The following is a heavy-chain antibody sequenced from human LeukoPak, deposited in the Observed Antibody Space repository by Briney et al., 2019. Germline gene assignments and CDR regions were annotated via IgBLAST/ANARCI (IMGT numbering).Heavy chain of an antibody. J-gene: IGHJ4*02. Sequence: GGSLRLSCAASGFTFSGYAMSWVRQAPGKGLEWVSAISGSGGSTYYADSVKGRFTISRDNSKNTLYLQMNSLRAEDTAVYYCATSPNYVWGSYRRDSYFDYWGQGTLVTVSS. CDR2: ISGSGGST. CDR3: ATSPNYVWGSYRRDSYFDY. D-gene: IGHD3-16*02. CDR1: GFTFSGYA. V-gene: IGHV3-23*01.